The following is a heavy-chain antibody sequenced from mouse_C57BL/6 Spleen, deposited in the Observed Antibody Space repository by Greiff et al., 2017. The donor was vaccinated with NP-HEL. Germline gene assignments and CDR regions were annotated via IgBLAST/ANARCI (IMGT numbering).Heavy chain of an antibody. D-gene: IGHD2-4*01. CDR3: ARGEDYQGFAY. V-gene: IGHV1-81*01. J-gene: IGHJ3*01. CDR2: IYPRSGNT. Sequence: VMLVESGAELARPGASVKLSCKASGYTFTSYGISWVKQRTGQGLEWIGEIYPRSGNTYYNEKFKGKATLTADKSSSTAYMELRSLTSEDSAVYFCARGEDYQGFAYWGQGTLVTVSA. CDR1: GYTFTSYG.